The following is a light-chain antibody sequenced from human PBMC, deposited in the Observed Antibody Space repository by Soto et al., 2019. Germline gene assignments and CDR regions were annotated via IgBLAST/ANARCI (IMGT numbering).Light chain of an antibody. CDR2: AAS. CDR1: QGISSY. J-gene: IGKJ3*01. V-gene: IGKV1-9*01. Sequence: IQLTQSPSSLSASVGDRVTITCRASQGISSYLAWYQQKPGKAPKLLIYAASTLQSGVPSRFSGSGSGTDFTPTISSLQPEDIATYYCQQLNSYLTFTFGPGTKVDIK. CDR3: QQLNSYLTFT.